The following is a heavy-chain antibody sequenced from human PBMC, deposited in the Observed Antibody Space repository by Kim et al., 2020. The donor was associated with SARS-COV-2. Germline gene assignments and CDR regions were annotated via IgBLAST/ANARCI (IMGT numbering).Heavy chain of an antibody. CDR2: ISGSGGST. Sequence: GGSLRLSCAASGFTFSSYAMSWVRQAPGKGLEWVSAISGSGGSTYYADSVKGRFTISRDNSKNTLYLQMNSLRAEDTAVYYCAKEGTMIVVGRDAFDIWGQGTMVTVSS. D-gene: IGHD3-22*01. CDR1: GFTFSSYA. J-gene: IGHJ3*02. V-gene: IGHV3-23*01. CDR3: AKEGTMIVVGRDAFDI.